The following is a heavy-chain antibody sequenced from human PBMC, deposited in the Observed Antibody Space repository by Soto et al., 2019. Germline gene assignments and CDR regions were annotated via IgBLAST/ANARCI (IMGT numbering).Heavy chain of an antibody. V-gene: IGHV3-23*01. J-gene: IGHJ4*02. Sequence: PGGSLRPSCAPSGFTFTSYPMSWVRQAKGKGLEWVPAISGSRGSKYYADSVKGRFTISRDNSKDTLHLQMNSLRAEDTAVYYCAKALRVCDYWGQGTLVTVSS. CDR1: GFTFTSYP. CDR2: ISGSRGSK. CDR3: AKALRVCDY.